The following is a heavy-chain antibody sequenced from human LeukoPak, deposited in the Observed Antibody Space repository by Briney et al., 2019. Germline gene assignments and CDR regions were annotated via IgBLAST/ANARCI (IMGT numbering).Heavy chain of an antibody. V-gene: IGHV3-53*01. J-gene: IGHJ3*01. D-gene: IGHD3-22*01. Sequence: GGSPRLSCAASGFTVTSNYMSWLRQAPGKGLEWVSVIYGGETTDYADSVKGRFTIFRDNSKNTLYLQMNSLRADDTAVYYCARPLHFDSTIYYYGYPSNAFDVWGQGTTVTVSS. CDR1: GFTVTSNY. CDR2: IYGGETT. CDR3: ARPLHFDSTIYYYGYPSNAFDV.